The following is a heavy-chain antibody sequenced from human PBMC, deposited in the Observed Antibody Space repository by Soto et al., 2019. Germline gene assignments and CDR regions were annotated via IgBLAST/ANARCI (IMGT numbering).Heavy chain of an antibody. J-gene: IGHJ4*02. D-gene: IGHD2-21*02. CDR2: IYYSGRT. CDR3: ARQRTTVVTQAYFDH. V-gene: IGHV4-39*01. CDR1: GESISISSYY. Sequence: SETLSLTCIVSGESISISSYYWGWILQPPGKGLEWIGSIYYSGRTYYNPSFKSRVTISIDTSKNQFSLKLSSVTATDTAVYYCARQRTTVVTQAYFDHWGQGALVTVSS.